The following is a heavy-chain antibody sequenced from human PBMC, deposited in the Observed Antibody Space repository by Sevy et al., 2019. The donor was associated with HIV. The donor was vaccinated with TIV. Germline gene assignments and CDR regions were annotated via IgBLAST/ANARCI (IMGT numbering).Heavy chain of an antibody. CDR3: AREGGDGYNPSGFDI. V-gene: IGHV4-59*01. CDR1: GGSISSNS. J-gene: IGHJ3*02. Sequence: SETLSLTCSVSGGSISSNSWNWIRQPPGKGLEWIGYIYYTGSTNYNPSLKSRVTISVDTSKNQISLTLSSVTAADPAVYYCAREGGDGYNPSGFDIWGQGTMVTVSS. D-gene: IGHD2-21*01. CDR2: IYYTGST.